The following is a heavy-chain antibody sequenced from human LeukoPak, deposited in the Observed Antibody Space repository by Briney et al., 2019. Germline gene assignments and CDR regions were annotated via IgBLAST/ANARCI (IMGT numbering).Heavy chain of an antibody. CDR1: GGSISSGSYY. V-gene: IGHV4-61*02. Sequence: SETLSLTCTVSGGSISSGSYYWSWIRQPAGKGLEWIGRIYTSGSTNYNPSLKSRVTISVDTSKNQFSLKLSSVTAADTAVYYCARGARVVPAAVDYWGQGTLVTVSS. D-gene: IGHD2-2*01. CDR3: ARGARVVPAAVDY. J-gene: IGHJ4*02. CDR2: IYTSGST.